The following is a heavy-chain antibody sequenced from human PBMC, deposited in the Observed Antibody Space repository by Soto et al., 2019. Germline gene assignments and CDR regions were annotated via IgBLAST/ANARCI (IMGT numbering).Heavy chain of an antibody. CDR2: INSDGSST. CDR1: GFTFSSYW. CDR3: ARDYYDFWSGYYVPRGY. Sequence: EVQLVESGGGLVQPGGSLRLSCAASGFTFSSYWMHWVRQAPGKGLVWVSRINSDGSSTSYADSVKGRFTISRDNAKNTLYLQMNSLRAEDTAVYYCARDYYDFWSGYYVPRGYWGQGTLVTVSS. J-gene: IGHJ4*02. D-gene: IGHD3-3*01. V-gene: IGHV3-74*01.